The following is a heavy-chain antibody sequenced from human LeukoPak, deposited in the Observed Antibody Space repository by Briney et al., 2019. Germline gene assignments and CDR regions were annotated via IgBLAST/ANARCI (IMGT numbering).Heavy chain of an antibody. D-gene: IGHD6-13*01. V-gene: IGHV1-46*01. Sequence: ASVKVSCKASGYTFAGYYMHWVRQAPGQGLEWMGIINPSGGSTSYAQKFQGRVTMTRDMSISTAYMELSRLRSDDTAVYYCAKTIAAAGRTKNYYYYYMDVWGKGTTVTVSS. CDR2: INPSGGST. CDR1: GYTFAGYY. CDR3: AKTIAAAGRTKNYYYYYMDV. J-gene: IGHJ6*03.